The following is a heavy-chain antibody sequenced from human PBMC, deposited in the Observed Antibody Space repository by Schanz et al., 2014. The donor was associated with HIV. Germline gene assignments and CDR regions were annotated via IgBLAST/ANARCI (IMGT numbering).Heavy chain of an antibody. D-gene: IGHD6-13*01. CDR3: AKVDAAHKHIGAAGD. CDR2: ISSSGSTI. CDR1: GFTFSDYY. J-gene: IGHJ4*02. Sequence: VQLVESGGGLVQPGRSLRLSCAASGFTFSDYYMSWIRQAPGKGLEWVSYISSSGSTIYYADSVKGRFTISRDYSKNTLYLQMNSLRAEDTAVYYCAKVDAAHKHIGAAGDWGQGTLVTVSS. V-gene: IGHV3-11*01.